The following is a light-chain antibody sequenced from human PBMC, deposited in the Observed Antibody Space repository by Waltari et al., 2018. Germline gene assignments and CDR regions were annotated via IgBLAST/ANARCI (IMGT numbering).Light chain of an antibody. V-gene: IGKV3-20*01. Sequence: ERATVSGRASESVSRALAWYQQKPGQAPRLLIYGASTRATGIPDRFSGSGSGTDFSLTISRLEPDDFAVYYCQHYLRLPVTFGQGTTVEI. CDR2: GAS. CDR1: ESVSRA. J-gene: IGKJ1*01. CDR3: QHYLRLPVT.